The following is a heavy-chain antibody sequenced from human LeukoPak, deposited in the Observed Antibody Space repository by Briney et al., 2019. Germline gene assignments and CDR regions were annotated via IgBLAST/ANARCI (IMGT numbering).Heavy chain of an antibody. J-gene: IGHJ5*02. CDR1: GGSFSGYY. V-gene: IGHV4-34*01. CDR2: INHSGST. D-gene: IGHD1-7*01. CDR3: ARARYNWNYNPNWFDP. Sequence: SETLSLTCAVYGGSFSGYYWSWIRQPPGKGLEWIGEINHSGSTNYNPSLKSRVAISVDTSKNQFSLKLSSVTAADTAVYYCARARYNWNYNPNWFDPWGQGTLVTVSS.